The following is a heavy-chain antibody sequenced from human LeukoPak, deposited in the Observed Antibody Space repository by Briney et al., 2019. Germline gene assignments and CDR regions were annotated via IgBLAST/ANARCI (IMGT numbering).Heavy chain of an antibody. CDR3: AKDKATVAAKGPFDY. Sequence: GGSLRLSCAASEFIFSNYAMTWVRPAPGQGLEWVSSISGSGASTYYADSVKGRFTISRDNSKNTLYLQFSSLRAEDTAVYYCAKDKATVAAKGPFDYWGQGTLVTVSS. CDR1: EFIFSNYA. V-gene: IGHV3-23*01. J-gene: IGHJ4*02. CDR2: ISGSGAST. D-gene: IGHD2-15*01.